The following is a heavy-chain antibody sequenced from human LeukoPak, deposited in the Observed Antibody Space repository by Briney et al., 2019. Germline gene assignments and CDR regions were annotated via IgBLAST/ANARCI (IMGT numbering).Heavy chain of an antibody. CDR3: ARTITFGGVIENH. CDR1: GYSISSGYY. V-gene: IGHV4-38-2*02. CDR2: IYHSGST. J-gene: IGHJ4*02. Sequence: SETLSLTCNVSGYSISSGYYWGWIRQPPGKGLEWIGSIYHSGSTYYNPSLKSRVTISVDTSKNQFSLKLSSVTAADTAVYYCARTITFGGVIENHWGQGTLVTVSS. D-gene: IGHD3-16*02.